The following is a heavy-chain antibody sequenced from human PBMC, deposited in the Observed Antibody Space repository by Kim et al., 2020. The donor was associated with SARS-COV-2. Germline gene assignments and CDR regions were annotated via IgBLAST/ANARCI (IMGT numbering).Heavy chain of an antibody. V-gene: IGHV3-23*01. CDR3: AKDSMVRGVIFDY. J-gene: IGHJ4*02. Sequence: STCSVKGRFTISRDKSKNTLYLQMNSLRAEDTAVYYCAKDSMVRGVIFDYWGQGTLVTVSS. D-gene: IGHD3-10*01.